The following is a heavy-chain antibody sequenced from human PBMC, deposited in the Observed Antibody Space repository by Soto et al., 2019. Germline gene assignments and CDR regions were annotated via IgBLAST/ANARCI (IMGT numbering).Heavy chain of an antibody. CDR3: ARDQVGAAAGPSSGYYYYGMDV. CDR1: GYTFTSYA. D-gene: IGHD6-13*01. J-gene: IGHJ6*02. Sequence: VKVSCKASGYTFTSYAMHWVRQAPGQRLEWMGWINAGNGNTKYSQKFQGRATITRDTSASTAYMELSSLRSEDTAVYYCARDQVGAAAGPSSGYYYYGMDVWGQGTTVTVSS. V-gene: IGHV1-3*01. CDR2: INAGNGNT.